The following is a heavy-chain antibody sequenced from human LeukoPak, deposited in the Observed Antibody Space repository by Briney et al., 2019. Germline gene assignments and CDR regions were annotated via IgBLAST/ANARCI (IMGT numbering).Heavy chain of an antibody. Sequence: SETLSLTCTLSGDSISSSDHYWVWIRQSPGKGLEWIGSVSQSGNTYYKSSLKSRVTVSIDTFKNEFSLILTSVTAAGTAEYYCARHLYYSASAFWYIDLWGQGTLVTVSS. CDR3: ARHLYYSASAFWYIDL. CDR1: GDSISSSDHY. V-gene: IGHV4-39*01. J-gene: IGHJ5*02. CDR2: VSQSGNT. D-gene: IGHD3-10*01.